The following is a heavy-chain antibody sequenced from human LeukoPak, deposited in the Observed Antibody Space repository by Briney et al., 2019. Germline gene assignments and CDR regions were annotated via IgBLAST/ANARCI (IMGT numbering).Heavy chain of an antibody. CDR2: IYYSGST. CDR3: ASTGGNNYYGSGSYYWGYYYYYMDV. Sequence: SETLSLTCTVSGGSISSSSYYWGWIRQPPGKGLEWIGSIYYSGSTYYNPSLKSRVTIPVDTSKNQFSLKLSSVTAADTAVYYCASTGGNNYYGSGSYYWGYYYYYMDVWGKGTTVTVSS. J-gene: IGHJ6*03. D-gene: IGHD3-10*01. V-gene: IGHV4-39*07. CDR1: GGSISSSSYY.